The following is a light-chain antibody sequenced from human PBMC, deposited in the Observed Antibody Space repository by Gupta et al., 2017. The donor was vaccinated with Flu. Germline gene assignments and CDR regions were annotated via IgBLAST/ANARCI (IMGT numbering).Light chain of an antibody. J-gene: IGLJ2*01. CDR1: TSNIGNNP. Sequence: RVTISCSGTTSNIGNNPVNWYQQLPGTAPKLLIFINSQRPSGVPDRFSGSKSGTSASLAISGLQSEDEADYYCAAWDDSRNGQVFGGGTKLTVL. CDR3: AAWDDSRNGQV. CDR2: INS. V-gene: IGLV1-44*01.